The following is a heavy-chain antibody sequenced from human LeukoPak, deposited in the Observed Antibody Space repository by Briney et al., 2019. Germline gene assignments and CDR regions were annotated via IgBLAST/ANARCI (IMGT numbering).Heavy chain of an antibody. CDR2: INSDGSTT. CDR3: ARGTDFWSGYQPGPDAFDI. Sequence: GGSLRLSCAASGFTFSSYWMHWVRHVPGKGLVWVSRINSDGSTTSYADSVKGRFTISRDNAKKTLYLQMNSLRAEDTAVYYCARGTDFWSGYQPGPDAFDIWGQGTMVTVSS. V-gene: IGHV3-74*01. CDR1: GFTFSSYW. J-gene: IGHJ3*02. D-gene: IGHD3-3*01.